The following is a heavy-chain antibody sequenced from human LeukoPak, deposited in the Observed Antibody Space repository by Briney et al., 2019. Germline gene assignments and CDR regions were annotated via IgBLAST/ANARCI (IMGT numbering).Heavy chain of an antibody. D-gene: IGHD2-15*01. CDR1: GFAFSSFA. V-gene: IGHV3-23*01. CDR2: LTGSGST. CDR3: AKMKGWRLYDYCMDV. J-gene: IGHJ6*03. Sequence: GGSLRLSCVASGFAFSSFAMSWVRQAPGKGLEWVSGLTGSGSTYHVDSVKGRFTISRDNSKNTLSLQMNSLRAEDTAVYYCAKMKGWRLYDYCMDVWGKGTTATVSS.